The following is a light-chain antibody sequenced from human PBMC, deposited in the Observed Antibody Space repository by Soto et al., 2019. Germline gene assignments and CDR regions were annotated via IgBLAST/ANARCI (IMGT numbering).Light chain of an antibody. V-gene: IGKV1-5*01. J-gene: IGKJ2*01. CDR1: QSISSL. CDR3: QEYTSFWYT. Sequence: DIQMTQSPSTLSASVGDRVTITCRASQSISSLLAWYQQKPGKAPNLLIYDVSNLESGVPSRFSGSGSGTEVTLTISSLQPDDFATYYCQEYTSFWYTFGQGTMLELK. CDR2: DVS.